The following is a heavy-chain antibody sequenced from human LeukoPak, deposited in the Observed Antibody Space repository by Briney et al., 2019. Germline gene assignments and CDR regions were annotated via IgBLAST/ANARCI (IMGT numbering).Heavy chain of an antibody. J-gene: IGHJ3*02. V-gene: IGHV3-9*01. CDR1: GFTFYDYA. D-gene: IGHD5-12*01. CDR2: ISWNSGSI. CDR3: AKDTDPYSDYDPGAFDI. Sequence: GRSLRLSCAASGFTFYDYAMHWVRQAPGKGLEWVSGISWNSGSIGYADSVKGRFTISRDNAKNSLYLQMNSLRAEDTALYYCAKDTDPYSDYDPGAFDIGGQGTMVTVSS.